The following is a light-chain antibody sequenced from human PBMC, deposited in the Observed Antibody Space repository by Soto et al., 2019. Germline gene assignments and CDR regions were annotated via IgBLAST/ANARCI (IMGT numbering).Light chain of an antibody. Sequence: QSALTQPPSASGSPGQSVAISCTGTSSDVGGYNYVSWYQQHPGKAPKLMIYDVSKRPSGVPDRFSGSKSGNTASLTVSGHQAEDEAEYYCSSYAGSHIVFGTGTKLTVL. CDR1: SSDVGGYNY. J-gene: IGLJ1*01. CDR3: SSYAGSHIV. CDR2: DVS. V-gene: IGLV2-8*01.